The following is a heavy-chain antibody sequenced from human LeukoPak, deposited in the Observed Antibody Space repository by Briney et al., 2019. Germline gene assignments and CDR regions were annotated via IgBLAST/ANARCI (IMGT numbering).Heavy chain of an antibody. CDR3: ARGGYSRGWYGAGRYSFVY. CDR1: GGSISSYD. J-gene: IGHJ4*02. Sequence: PSETLSLTWTAAGGSISSYDGSWIRQPPGKGLEWVGCINDSGSTNYNPSLKTRVPISVDTSKHQFSLTLSSVPAAATAVYYCARGGYSRGWYGAGRYSFVYWGQRTLVTVSS. CDR2: INDSGST. D-gene: IGHD6-19*01. V-gene: IGHV4-59*01.